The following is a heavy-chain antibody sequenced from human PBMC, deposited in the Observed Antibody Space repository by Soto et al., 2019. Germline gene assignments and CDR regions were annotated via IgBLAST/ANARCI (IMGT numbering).Heavy chain of an antibody. Sequence: LRLSCAASGFTFSSYAMSWVRQAPGKGLEWVSGTSGSGGGTYYTDSVKGRFTISRDSPKNTLYLHMNSLRAEDTAVYYCAKQSAVTTASSFDYWGQGTLVTVSS. J-gene: IGHJ4*02. CDR2: TSGSGGGT. CDR1: GFTFSSYA. D-gene: IGHD4-17*01. V-gene: IGHV3-23*01. CDR3: AKQSAVTTASSFDY.